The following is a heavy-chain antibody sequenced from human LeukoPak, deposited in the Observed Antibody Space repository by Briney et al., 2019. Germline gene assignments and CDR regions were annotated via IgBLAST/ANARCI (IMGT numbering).Heavy chain of an antibody. CDR3: ARGPDSGSYYAWFDP. D-gene: IGHD3-10*01. J-gene: IGHJ5*02. CDR1: GYTFTSYG. CDR2: ISAYNGNT. V-gene: IGHV1-18*01. Sequence: ASVKVSCKASGYTFTSYGISWVRQAPGQGLEWMGWISAYNGNTNYAQKLQGRVTMTTDTSTSTAYMELRSLRSDDTAVYYCARGPDSGSYYAWFDPWGQGTLVTVSS.